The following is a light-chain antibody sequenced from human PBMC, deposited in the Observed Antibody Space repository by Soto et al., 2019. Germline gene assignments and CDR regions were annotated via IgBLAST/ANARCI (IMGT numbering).Light chain of an antibody. Sequence: AIPMTQSPSSLSASVGDRVTITCRTSQGIRNDLGWYQQKPGKAPKLLIYAASSLQSGVPSRFSGSGSGTDFTLTISSLQPEDFATYYCLQDYNYPLTFGGGTKVEIK. CDR1: QGIRND. CDR3: LQDYNYPLT. CDR2: AAS. V-gene: IGKV1-6*01. J-gene: IGKJ4*01.